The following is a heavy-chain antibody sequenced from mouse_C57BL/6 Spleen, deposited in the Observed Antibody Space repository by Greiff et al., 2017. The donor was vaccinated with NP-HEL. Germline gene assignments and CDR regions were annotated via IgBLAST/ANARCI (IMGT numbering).Heavy chain of an antibody. CDR3: AIVTFPYAMDY. Sequence: DVKLQESGPGLVKPSPSLSLTCSVTGYSITSGYYRNWIRQFPGNHLEWMGYISYDGSNNYNPSLKNRISITRDTSKNQFFLKLNSVTTEDTATDYCAIVTFPYAMDYWGQGTSVTVSS. D-gene: IGHD1-3*01. V-gene: IGHV3-6*01. J-gene: IGHJ4*01. CDR2: ISYDGSN. CDR1: GYSITSGYY.